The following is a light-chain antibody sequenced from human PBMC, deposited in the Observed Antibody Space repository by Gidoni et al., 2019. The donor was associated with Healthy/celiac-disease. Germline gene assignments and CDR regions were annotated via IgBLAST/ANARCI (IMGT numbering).Light chain of an antibody. CDR3: QQRSNWPPT. V-gene: IGKV3-11*01. Sequence: EIVLTQSPATLSLSPGERATLSCRASQSVSSYLAWYQQKPGQAPRLLIYDASSGSGTDFTLTISSLEPEDFAVYYCQQRSNWPPTFGGGTKVEIK. CDR1: QSVSSY. CDR2: DAS. J-gene: IGKJ4*01.